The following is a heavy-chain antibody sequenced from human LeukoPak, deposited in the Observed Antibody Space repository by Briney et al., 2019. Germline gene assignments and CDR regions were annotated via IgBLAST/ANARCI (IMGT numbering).Heavy chain of an antibody. CDR3: ARWDYSNYTFDY. J-gene: IGHJ4*02. CDR1: GFTFSSYS. D-gene: IGHD4-11*01. Sequence: GGSLRLSCAASGFTFSSYSMNWVRQAPEKGLEYVSAISSNGGSTYYANSVKGRFTISRDNSKSTLYLQMGSLRAEDMAVYYCARWDYSNYTFDYWGQGTLVTVSS. V-gene: IGHV3-64*01. CDR2: ISSNGGST.